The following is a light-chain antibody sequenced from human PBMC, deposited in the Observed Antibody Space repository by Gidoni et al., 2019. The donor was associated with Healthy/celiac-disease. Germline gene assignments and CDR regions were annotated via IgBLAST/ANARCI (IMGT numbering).Light chain of an antibody. V-gene: IGLV1-47*01. CDR1: SSNNGRNY. J-gene: IGLJ2*01. Sequence: QSVLTQPPSASRTPGQRVTISCSGSSSNNGRNYAYWYQQPPGTAPKLLSYRNNHPPPGVPVRFSGSKPATSASLAISGVRSEDEDDYYCAAWDDSLSGVVFGGGTKLTVL. CDR3: AAWDDSLSGVV. CDR2: RNN.